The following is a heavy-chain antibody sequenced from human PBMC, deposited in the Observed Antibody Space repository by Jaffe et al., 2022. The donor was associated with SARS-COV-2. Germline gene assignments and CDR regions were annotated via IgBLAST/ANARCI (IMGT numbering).Heavy chain of an antibody. D-gene: IGHD3-3*01. Sequence: EVQLVESGGALVQPGGSLRLSCAASGFTISTFWMSWVRQAPGKGLEWVANIKQDGSEIYYVDSVKGRFTISRDNAENSLFLQMNSLRVEDTALYYCARGYDRFPYFDYWGQGTLVTVSS. CDR3: ARGYDRFPYFDY. CDR2: IKQDGSEI. V-gene: IGHV3-7*04. J-gene: IGHJ4*02. CDR1: GFTISTFW.